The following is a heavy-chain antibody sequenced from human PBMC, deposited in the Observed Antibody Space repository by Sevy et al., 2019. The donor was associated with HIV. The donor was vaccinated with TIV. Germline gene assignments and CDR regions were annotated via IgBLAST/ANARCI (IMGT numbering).Heavy chain of an antibody. Sequence: ASVKVSCKVSGYTLTELSMHWVRQAPGKGLEWMGGFDPEDGETIYAQKFQGRVTMTEDTSTDTAYMELSSLRSEDMAVYYCATGTGGKLLWFGELSNYYYYGMDVWGQGTTVTVSS. CDR1: GYTLTELS. CDR3: ATGTGGKLLWFGELSNYYYYGMDV. CDR2: FDPEDGET. D-gene: IGHD3-10*01. J-gene: IGHJ6*02. V-gene: IGHV1-24*01.